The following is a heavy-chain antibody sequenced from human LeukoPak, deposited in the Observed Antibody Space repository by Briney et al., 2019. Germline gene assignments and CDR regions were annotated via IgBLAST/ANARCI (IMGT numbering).Heavy chain of an antibody. D-gene: IGHD3-10*01. CDR3: ARDTYGSDY. Sequence: ASVKVSCKASGYTFSEHHMHWVRQAPGQGPEWMGKITPTSGDTMYAQKFQDRVTMTRDMSTSTVYMELSSLRSEDTAVYFCARDTYGSDYWGQGTRVTVSA. J-gene: IGHJ4*02. CDR2: ITPTSGDT. CDR1: GYTFSEHH. V-gene: IGHV1-46*01.